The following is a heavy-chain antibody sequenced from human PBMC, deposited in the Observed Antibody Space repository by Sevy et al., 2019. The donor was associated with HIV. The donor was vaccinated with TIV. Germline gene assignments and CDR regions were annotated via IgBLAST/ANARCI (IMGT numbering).Heavy chain of an antibody. Sequence: GGSLRLSCAASGFSFSQYSMNWVRQAPGKGLEWLSYISGSSGTIYYAGSVKGRFTISRDNAKNSVYLQMNSLRDEDSAVYYCARVVLYYDANYCDFWGQGALVTVFS. J-gene: IGHJ4*02. D-gene: IGHD3-22*01. V-gene: IGHV3-48*02. CDR2: ISGSSGTI. CDR1: GFSFSQYS. CDR3: ARVVLYYDANYCDF.